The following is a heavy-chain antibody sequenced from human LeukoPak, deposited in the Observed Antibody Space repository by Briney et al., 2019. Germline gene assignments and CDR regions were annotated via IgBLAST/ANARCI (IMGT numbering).Heavy chain of an antibody. CDR1: GFTFSSYW. V-gene: IGHV3-7*01. D-gene: IGHD2-15*01. J-gene: IGHJ3*02. CDR2: IKQDGSEK. Sequence: GGSLRLSCAASGFTFSSYWMSWVRQAPGKGLEWVANIKQDGSEKYYVDSVKGRFTISRDNAKKSLYLQMNSLRDEDTAVYNCASSRDVVVVAAAFDIWGQGTMVTVSS. CDR3: ASSRDVVVVAAAFDI.